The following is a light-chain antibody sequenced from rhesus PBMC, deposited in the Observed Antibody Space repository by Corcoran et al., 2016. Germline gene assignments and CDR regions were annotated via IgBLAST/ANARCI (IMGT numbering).Light chain of an antibody. CDR3: QHYYTTPRT. J-gene: IGKJ1*01. CDR2: EAS. CDR1: QGITND. V-gene: IGKV1-25*01. Sequence: DIQMTQSPSSLSASVGDRVTITCRASQGITNDLAWYQQKPGETPKLLIYEASSLQTGIPSRFSGNGSGTDFALTLISLQSGDFATYYCQHYYTTPRTFGQGTKVEIK.